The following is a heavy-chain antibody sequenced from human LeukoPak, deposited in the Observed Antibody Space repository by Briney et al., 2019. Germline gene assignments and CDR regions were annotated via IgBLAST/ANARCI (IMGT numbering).Heavy chain of an antibody. V-gene: IGHV1-69*13. D-gene: IGHD4-11*01. CDR1: GGTFSSYA. CDR3: AREGGRYSNYRDWFDP. CDR2: IIPIFGTA. Sequence: SVKVSCKASGGTFSSYAISWVRQAPGQGLEWMGGIIPIFGTANYAQKFQGRVTITADESTSTAYMELRSLRSEDTAVYYCAREGGRYSNYRDWFDPWGQGTLVTVSS. J-gene: IGHJ5*02.